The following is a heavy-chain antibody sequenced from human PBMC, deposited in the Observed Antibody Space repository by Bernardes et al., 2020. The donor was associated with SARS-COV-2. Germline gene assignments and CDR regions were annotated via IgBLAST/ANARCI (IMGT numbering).Heavy chain of an antibody. CDR2: ISWNSGSI. V-gene: IGHV3-9*01. J-gene: IGHJ4*02. Sequence: GGSLRLSCAASGFTFDDYAMHWVRQAPGKGLEWVSGISWNSGSIGYADSVKGRFTISRDNAKNSLYLQMNSLRAEDTALYYCAKADSSGSDYWGQGTLVTVSS. D-gene: IGHD3-22*01. CDR3: AKADSSGSDY. CDR1: GFTFDDYA.